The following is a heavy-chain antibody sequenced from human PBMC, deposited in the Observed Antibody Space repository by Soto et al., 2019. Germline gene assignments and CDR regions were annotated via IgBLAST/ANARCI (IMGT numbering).Heavy chain of an antibody. Sequence: SGPTQVTPTQTLTLTGTFSGFSLRTSGMCVSWIRQPPGKALEWLALIDWDDDKYYSTSLKTRLTISKDTSKNQVVLTMTNMDPVDTATYYCARGLTNDYGDYAGKNGMDVWGQGTTVTVSS. CDR3: ARGLTNDYGDYAGKNGMDV. V-gene: IGHV2-70*01. D-gene: IGHD4-17*01. CDR2: IDWDDDK. J-gene: IGHJ6*02. CDR1: GFSLRTSGMC.